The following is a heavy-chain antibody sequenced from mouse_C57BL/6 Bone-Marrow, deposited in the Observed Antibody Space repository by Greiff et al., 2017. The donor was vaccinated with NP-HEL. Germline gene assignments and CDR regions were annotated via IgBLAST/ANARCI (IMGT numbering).Heavy chain of an antibody. Sequence: SGTVLARPGASVKMSCKTSGYTFTSYWMHWVKQRPGQGLEWIGAIYPGNSDTSYNQKFKGKAKLTAVTSASTAYMELSSLTNEDSAVYYCTRSIYYYGSSPTWFAYWGQGTLVTVSA. CDR1: GYTFTSYW. CDR2: IYPGNSDT. CDR3: TRSIYYYGSSPTWFAY. V-gene: IGHV1-5*01. J-gene: IGHJ3*01. D-gene: IGHD1-1*01.